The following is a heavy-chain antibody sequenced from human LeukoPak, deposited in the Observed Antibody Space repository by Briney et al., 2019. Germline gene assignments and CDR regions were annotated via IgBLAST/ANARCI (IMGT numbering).Heavy chain of an antibody. J-gene: IGHJ6*02. CDR1: GFTFSSYA. CDR3: AKDMARPGWDTLVGDYYYGMDV. CDR2: ISYDGSNK. V-gene: IGHV3-30-3*01. Sequence: GGSLRLSCAASGFTFSSYAMHWVRQAPGKGLEWVAVISYDGSNKYYADSVKGRFTISRDNAKNSLYLQMNSLRAEDTALYYCAKDMARPGWDTLVGDYYYGMDVWGQGTTVTVSS. D-gene: IGHD1-26*01.